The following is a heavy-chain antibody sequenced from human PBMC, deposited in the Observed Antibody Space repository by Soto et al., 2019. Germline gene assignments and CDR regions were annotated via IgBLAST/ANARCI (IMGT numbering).Heavy chain of an antibody. D-gene: IGHD3-3*01. CDR2: IYSSGST. CDR3: ARGHRFSVWFDP. Sequence: QVHLQESGPGLVKPSETLSLNCTVSGGTMNSYYWTWIRQPAGKGLEWIGRIYSSGSTKYNPSLQSRVTMSLDTSKNQFSLRLTSVTAADTAVYYCARGHRFSVWFDPWGQGTLVTVSS. V-gene: IGHV4-4*07. CDR1: GGTMNSYY. J-gene: IGHJ5*02.